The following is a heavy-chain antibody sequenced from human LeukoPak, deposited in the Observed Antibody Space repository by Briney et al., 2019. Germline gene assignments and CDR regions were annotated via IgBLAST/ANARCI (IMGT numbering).Heavy chain of an antibody. CDR3: ARSPRGYCSGGSCYSYGY. Sequence: ASVKVSCKAPGYTFTGYYMHWVRQAPGQGLEWMGWINPNSGGTNYAQKFQGRVTMTRDTSISTAYMELSRLRSDDTAVYYCARSPRGYCSGGSCYSYGYWGKGTLVTVSS. V-gene: IGHV1-2*02. J-gene: IGHJ4*02. CDR2: INPNSGGT. CDR1: GYTFTGYY. D-gene: IGHD2-15*01.